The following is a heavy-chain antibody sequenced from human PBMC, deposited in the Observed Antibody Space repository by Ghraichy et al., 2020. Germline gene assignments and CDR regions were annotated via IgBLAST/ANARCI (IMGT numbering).Heavy chain of an antibody. CDR2: IYSGGTT. D-gene: IGHD3-22*01. CDR3: ARGEYDSSGYYSKGGFFFDY. V-gene: IGHV3-53*01. Sequence: AGSLRLSCAASELTVSSNYMNWVRQAPGKGLEWVSIIYSGGTTYYADSVKGRFTISRDSSKNILYLQMNSLRAEDTAVYYCARGEYDSSGYYSKGGFFFDYWGQGTLVIVSS. J-gene: IGHJ4*02. CDR1: ELTVSSNY.